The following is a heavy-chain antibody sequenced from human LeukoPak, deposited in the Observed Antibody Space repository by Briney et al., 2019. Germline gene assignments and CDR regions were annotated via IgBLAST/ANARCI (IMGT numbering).Heavy chain of an antibody. CDR3: ATEHYYDSSGYSPY. J-gene: IGHJ4*02. D-gene: IGHD3-22*01. CDR1: GYTFTSYG. V-gene: IGHV1-18*01. Sequence: ASVKVSCKASGYTFTSYGISWVRQAPGQGLEWMGWISAYNGNTNCAQKLQGRVTMTTDTSTSTAYMELRSLRSDDTAVYYCATEHYYDSSGYSPYWGQGTLVTVSS. CDR2: ISAYNGNT.